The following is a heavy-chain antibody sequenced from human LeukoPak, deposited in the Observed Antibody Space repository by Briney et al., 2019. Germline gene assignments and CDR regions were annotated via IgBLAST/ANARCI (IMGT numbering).Heavy chain of an antibody. Sequence: ETLSLTCVVSGGSISSTSYYWMHWVRQAPGKGLVWVSRINSDGSSTSYADSVKGRSTISRDNAKNTLYLQMNSLRAEDKAVYYCARSKFDPWGQGTLVTVSS. V-gene: IGHV3-74*01. J-gene: IGHJ5*02. CDR3: ARSKFDP. CDR1: GGSISSTSYYW. CDR2: INSDGSST.